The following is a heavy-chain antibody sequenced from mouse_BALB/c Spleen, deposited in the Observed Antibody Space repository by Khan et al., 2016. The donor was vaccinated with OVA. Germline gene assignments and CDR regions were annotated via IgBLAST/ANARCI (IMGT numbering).Heavy chain of an antibody. CDR1: GYTFTSFW. V-gene: IGHV1-7*01. D-gene: IGHD1-1*01. CDR2: INPSTDYT. CDR3: VNHGSTSAWFTY. Sequence: QVQLKQSGAELAKPGASVKMSCKASGYTFTSFWMHWVQQRPGQGLEWIGYINPSTDYTEYNQRLKDKATLTADKSSSTAYMRLTSLTSDDSAVYYCVNHGSTSAWFTYWGQGTLVTVSA. J-gene: IGHJ3*01.